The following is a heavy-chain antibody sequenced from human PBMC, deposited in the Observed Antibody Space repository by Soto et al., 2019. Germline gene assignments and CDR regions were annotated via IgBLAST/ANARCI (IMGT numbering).Heavy chain of an antibody. CDR1: SGSISSGDYY. CDR3: ARVPKGTTPTAHFDY. V-gene: IGHV4-30-4*01. D-gene: IGHD4-17*01. J-gene: IGHJ4*02. CDR2: IYYSGST. Sequence: ASETLSLTCTVSSGSISSGDYYWSWLRQPPGKGLEWIGYIYYSGSTYYNPSLKSRVTISVDTSKNQFSLKLSSVTAADTAVYYCARVPKGTTPTAHFDYWGQGTLVTVSS.